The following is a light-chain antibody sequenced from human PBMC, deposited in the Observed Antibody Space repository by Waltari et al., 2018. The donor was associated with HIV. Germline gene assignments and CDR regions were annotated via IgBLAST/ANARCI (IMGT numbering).Light chain of an antibody. CDR3: QAWDTNTAAV. CDR2: QDT. V-gene: IGLV3-1*01. CDR1: KLGDRF. J-gene: IGLJ1*01. Sequence: SHELTQPPSVSVSPGPTASITCSGDKLGDRFACWYQQKPGQSPVLVIYQDTKRPSGIPERCSGSNSVNTATLTISGTQTMDEADYYCQAWDTNTAAVFGTGTKVTVL.